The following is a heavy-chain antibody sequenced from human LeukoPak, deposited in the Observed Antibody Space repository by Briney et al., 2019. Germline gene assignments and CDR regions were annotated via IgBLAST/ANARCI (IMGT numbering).Heavy chain of an antibody. CDR1: GFTFSSYA. D-gene: IGHD6-19*01. J-gene: IGHJ4*02. Sequence: GGSLRLSCAASGFTFSSYAMTWVRQAPGKGLEWVSTIRGSDDSTYYADSVKGRFTISRDNSKNTLYLQMNSLRAEDTAVYFCAKDSPRSSGWFYFDYWGQGALVTVSS. CDR3: AKDSPRSSGWFYFDY. CDR2: IRGSDDST. V-gene: IGHV3-23*01.